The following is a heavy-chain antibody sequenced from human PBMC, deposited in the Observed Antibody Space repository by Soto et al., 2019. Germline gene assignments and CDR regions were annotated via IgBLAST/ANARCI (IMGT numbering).Heavy chain of an antibody. V-gene: IGHV1-8*01. CDR1: GYTFTSYD. CDR2: MNPNSGNT. D-gene: IGHD3-3*01. Sequence: ASVKVSCKASGYTFTSYDINWVRQATGQGLEWMGWMNPNSGNTGYAQKFQGRVTMTRNTSISTAYMELSSLRSEDTAVYYCARATLTIFGVVPDYWGQGTLVTVSS. J-gene: IGHJ4*02. CDR3: ARATLTIFGVVPDY.